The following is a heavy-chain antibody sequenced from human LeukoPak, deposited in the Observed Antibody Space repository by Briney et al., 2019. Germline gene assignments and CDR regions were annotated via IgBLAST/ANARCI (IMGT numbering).Heavy chain of an antibody. J-gene: IGHJ4*02. CDR1: GGTFSSYA. D-gene: IGHD6-19*01. CDR3: ARAPFPGQWLVLGYFDY. V-gene: IGHV1-69*05. CDR2: IIPIFGTA. Sequence: GSSVKVSCKASGGTFSSYAISWVRQAPGQGLEWMGRIIPIFGTANYAQKFQGRVTITTDESTSTAYMELSSLRSEDTAVYYCARAPFPGQWLVLGYFDYWGQGTLVTVSS.